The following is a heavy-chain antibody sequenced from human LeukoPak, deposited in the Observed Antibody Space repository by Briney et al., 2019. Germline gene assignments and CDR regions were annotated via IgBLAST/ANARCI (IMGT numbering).Heavy chain of an antibody. CDR1: GFSFSTYA. CDR2: IHGGGSTT. Sequence: PGESLRLSCAASGFSFSTYAMTWVRQAPGKGLEWVSSIHGGGSTTFYTDSVRGRFTISRDNSKHKVYLQMNGLRAEDTGIYYCVRESGAKGDYWGQGTLVTVSS. J-gene: IGHJ4*02. CDR3: VRESGAKGDY. V-gene: IGHV3-23*01. D-gene: IGHD4/OR15-4a*01.